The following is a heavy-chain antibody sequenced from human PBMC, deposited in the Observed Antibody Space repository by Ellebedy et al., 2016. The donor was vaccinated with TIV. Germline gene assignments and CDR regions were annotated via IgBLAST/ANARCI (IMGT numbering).Heavy chain of an antibody. Sequence: MPSETLSLTCTVSGGSISSDNYYWGWIRQPPGKGLEWIGSVPYSGSTFYHPSLKSRVTISVDTSNNQFSLRLNSVTAADTAMYYCARGDDFDWLFSNFWGQGTLVTVSS. J-gene: IGHJ4*02. CDR1: GGSISSDNYY. CDR2: VPYSGST. D-gene: IGHD3-9*01. V-gene: IGHV4-39*07. CDR3: ARGDDFDWLFSNF.